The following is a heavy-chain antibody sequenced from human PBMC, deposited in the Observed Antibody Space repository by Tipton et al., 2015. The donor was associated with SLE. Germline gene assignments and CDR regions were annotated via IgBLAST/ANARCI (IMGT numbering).Heavy chain of an antibody. Sequence: SLRLSCAASGFTFSTYGMHWVRQAPGKGLEWVAFIRYDGSNKYYADSVKGRFTISRDNSKNTLYLQMNSLRAEDTAVYYCAKGYCSGGSCYPFDPWGQGTLVTVSS. D-gene: IGHD2-15*01. J-gene: IGHJ5*02. CDR1: GFTFSTYG. CDR2: IRYDGSNK. CDR3: AKGYCSGGSCYPFDP. V-gene: IGHV3-30*02.